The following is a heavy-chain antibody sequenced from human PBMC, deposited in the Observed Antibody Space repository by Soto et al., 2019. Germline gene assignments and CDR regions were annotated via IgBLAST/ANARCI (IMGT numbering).Heavy chain of an antibody. CDR3: ARGGSLNWHFDL. Sequence: EVQLVESGGGLVQPGGSLRLSCAASGFTFSGYWMHWVRQAPGKGLVWVSRINSDGSSTSYADSVKGRFTMSRDNAKNTLYLQMNSLRAEDTAVYYCARGGSLNWHFDLWGRGTLVTVSS. J-gene: IGHJ2*01. CDR2: INSDGSST. D-gene: IGHD1-26*01. V-gene: IGHV3-74*01. CDR1: GFTFSGYW.